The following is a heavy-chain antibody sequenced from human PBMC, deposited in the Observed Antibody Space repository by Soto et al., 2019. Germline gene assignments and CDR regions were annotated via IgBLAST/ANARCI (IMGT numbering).Heavy chain of an antibody. CDR2: IYYSGST. CDR3: ARQSYYDILTGLYYFDY. V-gene: IGHV4-59*08. Sequence: SETLSLTCTVSGGSISSYYWSWIRQPPGKGLEWIGYIYYSGSTNYNPSLKSRVTISVDTSKNQFSLKLSSVTAADTAVYYCARQSYYDILTGLYYFDYWGQGTLVTVSS. J-gene: IGHJ4*02. D-gene: IGHD3-9*01. CDR1: GGSISSYY.